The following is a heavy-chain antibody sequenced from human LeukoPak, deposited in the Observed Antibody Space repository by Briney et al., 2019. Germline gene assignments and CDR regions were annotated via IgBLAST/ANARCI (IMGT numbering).Heavy chain of an antibody. J-gene: IGHJ3*01. V-gene: IGHV3-21*06. CDR3: AKVQSDIVGAVFFAFDV. Sequence: PGGSLRLSCGGSGFTFNSYSMNWVRQAPGKGLEWVASIIGSGTEMFYADSLKGRFTISRDNSKNSLYLQMNSLRVEDMGVYYCAKVQSDIVGAVFFAFDVWGQGTMVSVSS. D-gene: IGHD1-26*01. CDR2: IIGSGTEM. CDR1: GFTFNSYS.